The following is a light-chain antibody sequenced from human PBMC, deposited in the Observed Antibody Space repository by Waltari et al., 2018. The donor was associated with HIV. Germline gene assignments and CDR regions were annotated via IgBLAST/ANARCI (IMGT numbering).Light chain of an antibody. J-gene: IGKJ5*01. Sequence: DIEMTQSPSSLSASVGDRVTITCRASQDIWKHLAWYQQRPGKAPKLLIYGASTLQSGVPSRFSGSGSGTDFTLTISSLQPGDAATYFCQKYNNVPITFGQGTRLEI. CDR3: QKYNNVPIT. V-gene: IGKV1-27*01. CDR2: GAS. CDR1: QDIWKH.